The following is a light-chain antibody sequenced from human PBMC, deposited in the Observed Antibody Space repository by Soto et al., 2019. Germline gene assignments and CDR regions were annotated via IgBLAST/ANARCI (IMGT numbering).Light chain of an antibody. CDR2: AAS. V-gene: IGKV3-20*01. J-gene: IGKJ1*01. CDR3: QQYGSSSTWT. Sequence: ESVWTQSPGTLSLSPGERATLSCRASQSVSSAYLACYQHKPGQPPTLLIYAASSRVTGITDRFSGSGSGTDFIVTISRLEPEDFPVYYCQQYGSSSTWTFGQGTKVEIK. CDR1: QSVSSAY.